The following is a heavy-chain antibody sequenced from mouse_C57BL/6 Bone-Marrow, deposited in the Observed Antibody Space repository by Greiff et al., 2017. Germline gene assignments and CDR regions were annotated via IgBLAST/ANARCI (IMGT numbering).Heavy chain of an antibody. CDR2: ITPSSGYT. CDR3: ARGRRQKYDY. V-gene: IGHV1-4*01. CDR1: GYTFTSYT. D-gene: IGHD2-12*01. J-gene: IGHJ2*01. Sequence: QVQLQQSGAELARPGASVKMSCKASGYTFTSYTMHWVKQRPGQGLEWIGYITPSSGYTKYNQKFKDTATLTADKSSSTAYMQLSSLTSQDSAVYYCARGRRQKYDYWGQGTTLTVSS.